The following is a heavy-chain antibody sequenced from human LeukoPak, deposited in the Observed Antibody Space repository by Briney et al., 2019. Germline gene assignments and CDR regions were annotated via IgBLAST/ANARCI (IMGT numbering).Heavy chain of an antibody. V-gene: IGHV4-34*08. CDR1: GGTFSGYY. CDR3: ARLWTYNYDSSGPLLGGAHSWIDY. CDR2: INHSGST. D-gene: IGHD3-22*01. Sequence: SETLPLTCAVYGGTFSGYYWSWIRQPPGKGLEWIGEINHSGSTNYNPSLKSRVTISVDTSKNQFSLRLSSVTAADTAVYYCARLWTYNYDSSGPLLGGAHSWIDYWGQGTLVTVSS. J-gene: IGHJ4*02.